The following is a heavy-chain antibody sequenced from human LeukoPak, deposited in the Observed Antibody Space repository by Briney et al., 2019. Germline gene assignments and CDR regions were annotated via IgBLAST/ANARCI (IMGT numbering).Heavy chain of an antibody. D-gene: IGHD2-2*01. CDR1: DDSISGHF. CDR2: IHSSRGT. Sequence: SETLSLACGVSDDSISGHFWTWIRQPPGKALEWVGYIHSSRGTKYNPSLESRVSLSLDASKNQFSLRLNSVTAADTAVYYCARLHCSSSCCLFPVFGYTNWFDPWGQGTLVTVSS. CDR3: ARLHCSSSCCLFPVFGYTNWFDP. V-gene: IGHV4-59*11. J-gene: IGHJ5*02.